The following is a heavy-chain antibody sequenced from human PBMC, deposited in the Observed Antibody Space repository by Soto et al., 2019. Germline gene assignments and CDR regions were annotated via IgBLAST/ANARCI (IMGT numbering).Heavy chain of an antibody. J-gene: IGHJ6*02. Sequence: ETLCLTCTVSGGSMRTYYWGWIRQPAGKPLEWIGRIYPSGTTNYNPSLKSRVTLSLDTSKNQFSLNLSSVTAADTAVYYCAREGASGFGMDVWGQGTTVTVSS. CDR1: GGSMRTYY. V-gene: IGHV4-4*07. CDR2: IYPSGTT. D-gene: IGHD1-26*01. CDR3: AREGASGFGMDV.